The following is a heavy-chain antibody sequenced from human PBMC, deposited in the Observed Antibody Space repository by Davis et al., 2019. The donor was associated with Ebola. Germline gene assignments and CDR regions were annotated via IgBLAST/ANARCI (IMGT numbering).Heavy chain of an antibody. J-gene: IGHJ4*02. V-gene: IGHV3-7*01. D-gene: IGHD3-3*01. Sequence: GESLKISCAASGFSFSSYWMTWVRQAPGKGLEWVGNINHDGSEEYYLDSVKGRFTISRDNAKNSVDLQMHSLRAEDTAVYYCARERLSGFWSGYPDYWGQGTLVTVSS. CDR3: ARERLSGFWSGYPDY. CDR2: INHDGSEE. CDR1: GFSFSSYW.